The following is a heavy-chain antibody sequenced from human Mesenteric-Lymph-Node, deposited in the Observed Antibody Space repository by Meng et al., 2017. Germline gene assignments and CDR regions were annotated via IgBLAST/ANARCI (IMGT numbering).Heavy chain of an antibody. V-gene: IGHV1-18*01. D-gene: IGHD3-22*01. Sequence: ASVKVSCKASGYTFTSYGISWVRQAPGQGLEWMGWISAYNGNTNYAQKLQGRVTMTTDTSTSTAYMELRSLRSEDTAVYYCARQTYYYDSSGYYYDYWGQGTLVTVSS. J-gene: IGHJ4*02. CDR3: ARQTYYYDSSGYYYDY. CDR1: GYTFTSYG. CDR2: ISAYNGNT.